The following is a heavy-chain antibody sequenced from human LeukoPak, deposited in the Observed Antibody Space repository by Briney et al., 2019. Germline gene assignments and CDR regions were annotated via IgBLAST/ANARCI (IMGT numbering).Heavy chain of an antibody. CDR1: GGSISRYY. CDR3: ARASYYYDSSGYMFFFDY. J-gene: IGHJ4*02. V-gene: IGHV4-59*01. CDR2: VYYSGST. D-gene: IGHD3-22*01. Sequence: SETLSLTCTVSGGSISRYYWSWIRQPPGKGLEWIGYVYYSGSTNYNPSLKSRVTISVDTSKNQFSLKLSSVTAADTAVYYCARASYYYDSSGYMFFFDYWGQGTLVTVSS.